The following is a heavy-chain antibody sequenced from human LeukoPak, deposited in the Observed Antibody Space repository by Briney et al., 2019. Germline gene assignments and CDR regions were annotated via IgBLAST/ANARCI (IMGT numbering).Heavy chain of an antibody. D-gene: IGHD3-10*01. J-gene: IGHJ3*02. CDR1: GYSFTGYY. Sequence: ASVKVSCKASGYSFTGYYIHWVRQAPGQGLEWMGWINPNSGGTNYAQKFQGRVTMTRDTSISTAYMELSRLRSEDTAVYYCVCSTADHPRGDAFDIWGQGTMVTVSS. V-gene: IGHV1-2*02. CDR2: INPNSGGT. CDR3: VCSTADHPRGDAFDI.